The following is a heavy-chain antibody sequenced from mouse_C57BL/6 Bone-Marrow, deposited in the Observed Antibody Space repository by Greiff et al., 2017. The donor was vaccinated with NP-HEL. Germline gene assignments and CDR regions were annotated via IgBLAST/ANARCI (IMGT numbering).Heavy chain of an antibody. V-gene: IGHV14-4*01. D-gene: IGHD1-1*01. CDR2: IDPENGDT. CDR1: GFNIKDDY. Sequence: DVKLVESGAELVRPGASVKLSCTASGFNIKDDYMHWVKQRPEQGLEWIGWIDPENGDTEYASMFQGKATITANTSSNTAYLQLSSLTSEDTAVYYCTPIVYYGSSYGYFDVWGTGTTVTVSS. J-gene: IGHJ1*03. CDR3: TPIVYYGSSYGYFDV.